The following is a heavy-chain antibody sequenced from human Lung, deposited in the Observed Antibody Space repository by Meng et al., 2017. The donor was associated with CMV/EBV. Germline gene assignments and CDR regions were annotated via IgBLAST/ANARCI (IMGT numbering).Heavy chain of an antibody. V-gene: IGHV1-69*10. Sequence: SSVXVSXKASGGTFSSYAISWVRQAPGQGLEWMGGIIPILGIANYAQTFQGRVTITADKSTSTAYMELSSLRSEDTAVYYCARASCSSTSCYRYYYYGMDVXGQGXTVTVSS. CDR3: ARASCSSTSCYRYYYYGMDV. CDR2: IIPILGIA. D-gene: IGHD2-2*01. J-gene: IGHJ6*02. CDR1: GGTFSSYA.